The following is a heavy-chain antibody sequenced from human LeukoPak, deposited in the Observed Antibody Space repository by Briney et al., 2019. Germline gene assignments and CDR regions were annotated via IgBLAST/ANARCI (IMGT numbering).Heavy chain of an antibody. D-gene: IGHD6-19*01. J-gene: IGHJ5*02. CDR2: INHSGST. V-gene: IGHV4-39*07. CDR3: AVIAVAGTGGWFDP. CDR1: GGSISSSSYY. Sequence: SETLSLTCTVSGGSISSSSYYWGWIRQPPGKGLEWIGEINHSGSTNYNPSLKSRVTISVDTSKNQFSLKLSSVTAADTAVYYCAVIAVAGTGGWFDPWGQGTLVTVSS.